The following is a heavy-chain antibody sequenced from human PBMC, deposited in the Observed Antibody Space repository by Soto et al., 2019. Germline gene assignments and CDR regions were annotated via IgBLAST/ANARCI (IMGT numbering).Heavy chain of an antibody. Sequence: SVKVSCKASVGTFSSYAISWVRQAPGQGLEWMGWISAYNGNKNYAQKLQVRVTMTTDTSTSTAYMELRSLRSDDTAVYYCARDNPRFSSNFDPWGQGTLVTVSS. J-gene: IGHJ5*02. D-gene: IGHD3-3*01. V-gene: IGHV1-18*01. CDR3: ARDNPRFSSNFDP. CDR2: ISAYNGNK. CDR1: VGTFSSYA.